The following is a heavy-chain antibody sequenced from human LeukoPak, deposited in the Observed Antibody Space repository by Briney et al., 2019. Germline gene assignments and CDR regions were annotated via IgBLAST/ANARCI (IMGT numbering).Heavy chain of an antibody. Sequence: GGSLSLSCATSGFTFSNYWMSWVRQTPGKGLEWVANIKEDGSEKYYVDSVKGRFTISRDNARNSLYLQMNSLGAEDTAVYYCASGRQLGYWGQGTLVTVSS. CDR1: GFTFSNYW. CDR2: IKEDGSEK. CDR3: ASGRQLGY. J-gene: IGHJ4*02. V-gene: IGHV3-7*01. D-gene: IGHD6-13*01.